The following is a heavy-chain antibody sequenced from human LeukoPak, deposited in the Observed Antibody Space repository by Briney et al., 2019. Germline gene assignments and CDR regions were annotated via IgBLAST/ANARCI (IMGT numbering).Heavy chain of an antibody. J-gene: IGHJ6*03. D-gene: IGHD1-26*01. Sequence: GGSLRLSCAASGFTFNYYNMNWVRQAPGKALEWVSSITSSGAYIFYADSVRGRFTISRDDAKDSLYLQMNSLGPEDTAVYYCARDPYSGNYGNYYYYYMDVWGKGTTVTISS. CDR1: GFTFNYYN. CDR3: ARDPYSGNYGNYYYYYMDV. CDR2: ITSSGAYI. V-gene: IGHV3-21*01.